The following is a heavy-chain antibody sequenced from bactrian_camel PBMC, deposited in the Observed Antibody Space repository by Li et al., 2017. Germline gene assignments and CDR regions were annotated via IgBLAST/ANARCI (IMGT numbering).Heavy chain of an antibody. CDR3: TKTGLYTYYAST. Sequence: DVQLVESGGGLVQPGGSLRLSCAAPGFTFSNYAMSWVRQAPGKGLEWVSGIVSGGSTYYADSVKGRFTISRDDAKNTLYLQLNSPKTEDTAMYYCTKTGLYTYYASTWGQGTQVTVS. CDR1: GFTFSNYA. V-gene: IGHV3S10*01. J-gene: IGHJ4*01. CDR2: IVSGGST. D-gene: IGHD4*01.